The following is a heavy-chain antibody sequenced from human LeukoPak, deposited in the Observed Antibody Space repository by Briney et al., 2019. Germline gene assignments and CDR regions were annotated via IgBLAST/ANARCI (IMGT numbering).Heavy chain of an antibody. D-gene: IGHD5-24*01. CDR2: ISNSGDST. CDR1: GFTFSTYA. J-gene: IGHJ6*02. CDR3: ATWLNGMDA. Sequence: PGGSLRLSGAAYGFTFSTYAMHWVRQAPGKGLEYVSAISNSGDSTFYANSVKGRLTISRDNSKNTLYLQMGSLRTEDMAVYYCATWLNGMDAWGQGTTVTLSS. V-gene: IGHV3-64*01.